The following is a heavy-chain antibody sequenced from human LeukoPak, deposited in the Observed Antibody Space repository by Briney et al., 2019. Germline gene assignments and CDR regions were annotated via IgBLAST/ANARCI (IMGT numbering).Heavy chain of an antibody. CDR2: ISYDGSNK. D-gene: IGHD5-18*01. CDR1: GFTFSSYA. Sequence: GGSLRLSCAASGFTFSSYAMHWVRQAPGKGLEWVAVISYDGSNKYYADSVKGRFTISRDNSKNTLYLQMNSLRAEDTAVYYCARDTRGYIHRAYFDYWGQGTLVTVSS. V-gene: IGHV3-30-3*01. CDR3: ARDTRGYIHRAYFDY. J-gene: IGHJ4*02.